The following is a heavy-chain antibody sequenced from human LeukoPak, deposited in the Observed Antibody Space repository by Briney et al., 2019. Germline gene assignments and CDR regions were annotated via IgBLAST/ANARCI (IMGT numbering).Heavy chain of an antibody. D-gene: IGHD1-1*01. CDR2: IIPIFGTA. Sequence: ASVKVSCKASGGTFSSYAISWVRQAPGQGLEWMGGIIPIFGTANYAQKFQGRVTITTDESTSTAYMDLSSLRSEDTAVYYCAREGTGNAFHIWGQGTMVTVSS. CDR1: GGTFSSYA. CDR3: AREGTGNAFHI. J-gene: IGHJ3*02. V-gene: IGHV1-69*05.